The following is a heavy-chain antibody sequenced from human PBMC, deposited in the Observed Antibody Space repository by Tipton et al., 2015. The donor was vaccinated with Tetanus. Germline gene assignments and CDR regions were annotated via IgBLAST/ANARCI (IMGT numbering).Heavy chain of an antibody. Sequence: TLSLTCTVSGGSISTSGFYWDWIRQSPTKGLEWIGNIYYNGGTHYTPSLKSRVRISIDTSKNQFSLKLSSVTAADTAVYYCARIYDFWSGYYSDHWGQGTLVTVSS. CDR3: ARIYDFWSGYYSDH. D-gene: IGHD3-3*01. CDR1: GGSISTSGFY. V-gene: IGHV4-39*01. CDR2: IYYNGGT. J-gene: IGHJ4*02.